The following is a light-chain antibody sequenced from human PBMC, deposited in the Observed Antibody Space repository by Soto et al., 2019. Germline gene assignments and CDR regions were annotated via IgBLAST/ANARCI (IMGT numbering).Light chain of an antibody. CDR1: QSVNSN. Sequence: DIQMTQSPSSLSASTGDRVTITCRARQSVNSNLNWYQHKVGKAPKLLIYAASHLERGVPSRFGSSRSGTDFTLTITSLQPEDIATYYGQQSYTTPPTFGQGPKLEIK. CDR3: QQSYTTPPT. V-gene: IGKV1-39*01. J-gene: IGKJ2*01. CDR2: AAS.